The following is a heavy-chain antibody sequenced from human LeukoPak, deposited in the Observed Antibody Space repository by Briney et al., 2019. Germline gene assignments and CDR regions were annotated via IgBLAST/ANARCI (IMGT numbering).Heavy chain of an antibody. J-gene: IGHJ4*02. CDR2: ISYDGSNK. Sequence: PGGSLRLSCAASGLTFSSYGMHWVRQAPGKGLEWVAVISYDGSNKYYADSVKGRFTTSRDNSKNTLYRQMNSPRAEDPGVYYRAKDFSVANDYFDYWGQGTLVTVSS. CDR1: GLTFSSYG. CDR3: AKDFSVANDYFDY. D-gene: IGHD6-6*01. V-gene: IGHV3-30*18.